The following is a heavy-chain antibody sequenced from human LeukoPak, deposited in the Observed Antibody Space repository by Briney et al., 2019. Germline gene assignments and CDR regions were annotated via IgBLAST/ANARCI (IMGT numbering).Heavy chain of an antibody. D-gene: IGHD6-13*01. Sequence: SGPTLVKPSETLSLTCTVSGGSVSSGSYYWSWIRQPAGKGLEWIWRIYTDGSTSYNPSLKSRVTISVDTSKNQFSLNLTSLTDADTAVYSCARVGYSIRRNYYFYYMDVWGKGTTVTISS. CDR2: IYTDGST. J-gene: IGHJ6*03. CDR3: ARVGYSIRRNYYFYYMDV. CDR1: GGSVSSGSYY. V-gene: IGHV4-61*02.